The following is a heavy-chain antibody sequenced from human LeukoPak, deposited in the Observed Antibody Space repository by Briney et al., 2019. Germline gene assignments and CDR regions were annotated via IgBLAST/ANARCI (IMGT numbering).Heavy chain of an antibody. J-gene: IGHJ4*02. CDR2: IYYSGST. V-gene: IGHV4-31*03. Sequence: SETLSLTCTVSGGSISSGGYYWSWIRQHPGKGLEWIGYIYYSGSTYYNPSLKSRVTISVDTSKNQFSLKLSSVTAADTAVYYCAREGYDSSGYSVGFDCWGQGTLVTVSS. CDR3: AREGYDSSGYSVGFDC. CDR1: GGSISSGGYY. D-gene: IGHD3-22*01.